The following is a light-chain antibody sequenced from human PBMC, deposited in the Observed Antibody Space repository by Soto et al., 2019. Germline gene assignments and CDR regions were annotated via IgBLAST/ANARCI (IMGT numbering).Light chain of an antibody. CDR2: QVT. CDR1: TRDIAGYNY. CDR3: TSFSSSTSLYV. Sequence: QSVLTQPASVSGSLGQSITISCTGTTRDIAGYNYISWYQQLPGKAPNLMIYQVTIRPSGISNRFSGSKSGNTASLTISGLQAEDEADYYCTSFSSSTSLYVFGTGTKVTGL. V-gene: IGLV2-14*01. J-gene: IGLJ1*01.